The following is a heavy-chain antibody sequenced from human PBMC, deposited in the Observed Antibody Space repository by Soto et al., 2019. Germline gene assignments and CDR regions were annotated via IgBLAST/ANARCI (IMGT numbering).Heavy chain of an antibody. V-gene: IGHV4-31*03. J-gene: IGHJ4*02. CDR2: IYYSGST. Sequence: SETLSLTCTVSGGSISSGGYYWSWIRQHPGKGLEWIGYIYYSGSTYYNPSLKSRVTISVDTSKKQFSLKLSSVTAADTAVYYCARDYGDTGYFDYWGQGTLVTVSS. CDR3: ARDYGDTGYFDY. D-gene: IGHD4-17*01. CDR1: GGSISSGGYY.